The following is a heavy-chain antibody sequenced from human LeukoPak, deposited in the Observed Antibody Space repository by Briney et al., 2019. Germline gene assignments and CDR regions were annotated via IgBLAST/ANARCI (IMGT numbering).Heavy chain of an antibody. Sequence: GGSLRLSCAASGFSFSGYSMNWVRQAPGKGLEWVSYISSSSSTIYYADSVKGRFTISRGNAKNSLYLQMNSLRDEDTAVYLCARVRPNFDNYAMDVWGQGTTVTVSS. CDR2: ISSSSSTI. V-gene: IGHV3-48*02. D-gene: IGHD3-9*01. CDR3: ARVRPNFDNYAMDV. CDR1: GFSFSGYS. J-gene: IGHJ6*02.